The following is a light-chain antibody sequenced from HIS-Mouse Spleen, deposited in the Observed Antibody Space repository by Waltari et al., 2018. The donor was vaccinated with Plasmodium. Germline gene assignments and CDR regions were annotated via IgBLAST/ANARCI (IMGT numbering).Light chain of an antibody. J-gene: IGLJ1*01. V-gene: IGLV2-23*01. CDR1: SRDVGRYNL. Sequence: QSALTQPASVSGSPGQSITISCTGTSRDVGRYNLVSWYQQHPGKAPKLMFYQGSKRLSWVSNPFSGSKSRNPASLTISGLQAEDEADYFCCSYARSSTYVFGAGTEVTVL. CDR2: QGS. CDR3: CSYARSSTYV.